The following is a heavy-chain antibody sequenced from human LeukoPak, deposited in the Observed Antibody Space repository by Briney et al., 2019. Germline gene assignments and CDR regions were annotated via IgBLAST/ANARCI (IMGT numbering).Heavy chain of an antibody. D-gene: IGHD3-3*01. CDR3: ARDSEGWRSAYYYYYMDV. CDR1: GDSMSSSS. Sequence: SSETLSLTCIVSGDSMSSSSWSWIRQPAGKGLEWIGRISTSGRTKYNPSLTSRVTMSVDTSKTQFSLRLSSVIAADTAVYYCARDSEGWRSAYYYYYMDVWGTGTTVTVSS. J-gene: IGHJ6*03. CDR2: ISTSGRT. V-gene: IGHV4-4*07.